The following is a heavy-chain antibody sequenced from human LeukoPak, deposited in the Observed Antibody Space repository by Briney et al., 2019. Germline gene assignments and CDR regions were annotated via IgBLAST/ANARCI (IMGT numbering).Heavy chain of an antibody. CDR1: GFTFSSYS. CDR2: ISSSSSYI. CDR3: ARKDSGYDFVADGERDFDY. D-gene: IGHD5-12*01. J-gene: IGHJ4*02. V-gene: IGHV3-21*01. Sequence: GGSLRLSCAASGFTFSSYSMNWVRQAPGKGLEWVSSISSSSSYIYYADSVKGRFTISRDNAKNSLYLQMNSLRAEDTAVYYCARKDSGYDFVADGERDFDYWGQGTLVTVSS.